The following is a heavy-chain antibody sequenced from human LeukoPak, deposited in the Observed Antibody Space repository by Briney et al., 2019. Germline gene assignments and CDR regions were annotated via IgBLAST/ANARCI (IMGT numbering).Heavy chain of an antibody. CDR1: GFAFRTSAEG. J-gene: IGHJ4*02. CDR2: IYWDDDK. Sequence: SGPTLWHPTQSLTLTCTFSGFAFRTSAEGVGWIRQPPGKALEWLSLIYWDDDKRYNTSLKSRLTITKDTSKNQVVLIMTDIDPVDTATYFCAHREVRLDYFDYWGQGILVTVSS. CDR3: AHREVRLDYFDY. D-gene: IGHD3-9*01. V-gene: IGHV2-5*02.